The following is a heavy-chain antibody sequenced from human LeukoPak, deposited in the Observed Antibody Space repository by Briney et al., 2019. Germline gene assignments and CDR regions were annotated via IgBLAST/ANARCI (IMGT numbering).Heavy chain of an antibody. Sequence: GGSLRLSCAASAFTVSSNYMSWVRQAPGKGLEWVSAISGSGDTTYYADSVKGRFTISRDNSKNTLYLQMNSLRPEDTAVYYCAKVGARGCSSSTCFIYWGQGTLVTVSS. D-gene: IGHD2-2*01. CDR1: AFTVSSNY. CDR3: AKVGARGCSSSTCFIY. CDR2: ISGSGDTT. V-gene: IGHV3-23*01. J-gene: IGHJ4*02.